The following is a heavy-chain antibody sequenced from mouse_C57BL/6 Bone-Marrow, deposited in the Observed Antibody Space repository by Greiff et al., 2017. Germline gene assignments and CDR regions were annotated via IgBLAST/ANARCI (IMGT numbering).Heavy chain of an antibody. Sequence: VKLMESGPELVKPGASVKISCKASGYSFTSYYIHWVKQRPGQGLEWIGWIYPGSGNTKYNEKFKGKATLTADTSSSTAYMQLSSLTSEDSAVYDCAAYGNYEGGFYLLDYWGQGTTLTVSS. V-gene: IGHV1-66*01. CDR1: GYSFTSYY. CDR3: AAYGNYEGGFYLLDY. D-gene: IGHD2-1*01. J-gene: IGHJ2*01. CDR2: IYPGSGNT.